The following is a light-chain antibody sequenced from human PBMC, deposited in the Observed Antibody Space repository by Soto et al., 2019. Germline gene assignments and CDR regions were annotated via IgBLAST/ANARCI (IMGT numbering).Light chain of an antibody. CDR3: HHYGSSLPDT. V-gene: IGKV3-20*01. CDR2: SAS. Sequence: EIVLTQSPGTLSLSPGETATLSCRASQGVSSSYLTWYQQRPGLAPRLLIFSASKRAPGIPDRFSGSASGTDSFSGSCSGTDFTLTISRLEPEDFAVYYCHHYGSSLPDTFGQGTKLEIK. J-gene: IGKJ2*01. CDR1: QGVSSSY.